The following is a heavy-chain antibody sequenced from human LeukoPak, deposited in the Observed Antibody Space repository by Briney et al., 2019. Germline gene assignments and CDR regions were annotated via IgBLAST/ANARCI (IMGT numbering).Heavy chain of an antibody. CDR1: GGSISSSN. CDR2: ISSSSSYI. V-gene: IGHV3-21*04. D-gene: IGHD2-8*01. CDR3: ARGIVQDWFDP. Sequence: GTLSLTCAVSGGSISSSNWWSWVRQPPGKGLEWVSSISSSSSYIYYADSVKGRFTISRDNAKNSLYLQMNSLRAEDTAVYYCARGIVQDWFDPWGQGTLVTVSS. J-gene: IGHJ5*02.